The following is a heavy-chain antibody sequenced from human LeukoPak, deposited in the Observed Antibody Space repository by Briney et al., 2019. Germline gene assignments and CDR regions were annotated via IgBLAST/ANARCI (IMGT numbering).Heavy chain of an antibody. J-gene: IGHJ4*02. Sequence: PGGSLRLSCAASGFTFNTYGMNWVRQAPGKGLEWVAVIWHDGSNTHYADSVKGRFTISGDNSKNTLYLQMNSLRAEDTAVYYCARDATQIQVWFDGYSDHWGQGTLVTVSS. D-gene: IGHD2-21*01. CDR2: IWHDGSNT. CDR3: ARDATQIQVWFDGYSDH. CDR1: GFTFNTYG. V-gene: IGHV3-33*01.